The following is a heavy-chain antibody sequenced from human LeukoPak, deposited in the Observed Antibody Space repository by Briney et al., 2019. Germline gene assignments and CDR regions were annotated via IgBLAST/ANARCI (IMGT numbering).Heavy chain of an antibody. Sequence: ASVTVSCKASGYTFTSYGISWVRQAPGQGLEWMGWISAYNGNTNYAQKLQGRVTMTTDTSTSTAYMELRSLRSNDTAVYYCARVAEYQLLYGGWFDPWGQGTLVTVSS. CDR1: GYTFTSYG. J-gene: IGHJ5*02. CDR2: ISAYNGNT. D-gene: IGHD2-2*02. V-gene: IGHV1-18*01. CDR3: ARVAEYQLLYGGWFDP.